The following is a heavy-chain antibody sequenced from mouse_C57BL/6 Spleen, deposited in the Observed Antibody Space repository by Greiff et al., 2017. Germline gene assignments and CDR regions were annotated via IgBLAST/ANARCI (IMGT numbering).Heavy chain of an antibody. Sequence: QVHVKQSGAELARPGASVKMSCKASGYTFTSYTMHWVKQRPGQGLEWIGYINPSSGYTKYNQKFKDKATLTADKSSSTAYMQLSSLTSEDSAVYYCARSSSDYVDYWGQGTTLTVSS. CDR3: ARSSSDYVDY. V-gene: IGHV1-4*01. J-gene: IGHJ2*01. CDR2: INPSSGYT. CDR1: GYTFTSYT. D-gene: IGHD3-2*02.